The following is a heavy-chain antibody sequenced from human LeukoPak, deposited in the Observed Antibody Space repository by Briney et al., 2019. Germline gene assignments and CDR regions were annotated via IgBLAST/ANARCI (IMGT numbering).Heavy chain of an antibody. D-gene: IGHD5-12*01. J-gene: IGHJ4*02. CDR1: GSTFSSYA. CDR3: ARWTIVAPTYCFDY. V-gene: IGHV1-69*05. CDR2: IIPIFGTA. Sequence: SVKVSCKASGSTFSSYAISWVRQAPGQGLEWMGGIIPIFGTANYAQKFQGRVTITTDESTNTAYMELSSLRSEDTAVYYGARWTIVAPTYCFDYWGQGTLVTVSS.